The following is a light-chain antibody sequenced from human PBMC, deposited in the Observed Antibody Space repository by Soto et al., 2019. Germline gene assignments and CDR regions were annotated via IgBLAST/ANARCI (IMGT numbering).Light chain of an antibody. Sequence: QSALTQPASVSGSPGQSIAISCTGTSSDIGAYNWVSWYQQHPGKAPKLMIYDVSYRPSGVSNRFSGSISGNTASLTISGLRAEDEAVYYCSSYTRSDTYVFGSGTKVTVL. CDR2: DVS. J-gene: IGLJ1*01. CDR1: SSDIGAYNW. V-gene: IGLV2-14*03. CDR3: SSYTRSDTYV.